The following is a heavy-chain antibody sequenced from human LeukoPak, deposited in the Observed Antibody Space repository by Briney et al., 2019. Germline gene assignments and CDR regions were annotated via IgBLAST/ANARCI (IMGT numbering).Heavy chain of an antibody. CDR2: ISYDGSNE. D-gene: IGHD1-1*01. CDR1: GFTFSSYA. J-gene: IGHJ4*02. CDR3: AREQQGRRAAFDY. Sequence: GGSLRLSCAASGFTFSSYAMHWVRQAPGKGLEWVAVISYDGSNEYYAGSVKGRFTISRDNSRNTLYLQMNSLRTEDTAVYYCAREQQGRRAAFDYWGQGTPVTVSS. V-gene: IGHV3-30*04.